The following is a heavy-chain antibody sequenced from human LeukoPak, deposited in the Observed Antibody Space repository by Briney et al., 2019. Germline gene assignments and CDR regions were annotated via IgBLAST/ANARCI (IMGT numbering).Heavy chain of an antibody. J-gene: IGHJ1*01. Sequence: KPSETLSLTCAVYGGSLSGYYWTWIRQPPGKGLEWIGEINHSERINYNPSLKSRVTISVDTSKNQFSLKLTSVTAADTAVYYCARTYSSGWNGYFQHWGRGTPVTVSS. CDR2: INHSERI. V-gene: IGHV4-34*01. D-gene: IGHD6-19*01. CDR1: GGSLSGYY. CDR3: ARTYSSGWNGYFQH.